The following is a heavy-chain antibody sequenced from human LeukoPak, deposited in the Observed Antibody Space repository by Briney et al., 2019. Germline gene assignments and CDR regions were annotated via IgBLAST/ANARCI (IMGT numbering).Heavy chain of an antibody. Sequence: GALRHSCVASLCTPSGSATCAVRQAPGKGAEWVSIISFSGGNTYYADSVKGRFTISRDNSKDTLYLQMNSLRAEDTAIYYCARDIQLSTWGLGKMVTVSS. CDR3: ARDIQLST. CDR1: LCTPSGSA. D-gene: IGHD5-24*01. CDR2: ISFSGGNT. J-gene: IGHJ3*01. V-gene: IGHV3-23*01.